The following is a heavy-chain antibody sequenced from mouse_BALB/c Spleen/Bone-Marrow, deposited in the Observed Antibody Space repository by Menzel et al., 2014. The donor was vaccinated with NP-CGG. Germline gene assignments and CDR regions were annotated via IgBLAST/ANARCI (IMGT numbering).Heavy chain of an antibody. Sequence: EVKLMESGPDLVKPGASVKMYCKASGYTFTNYIMHWVKQTPGQGLEWIGYINPYNDDTKYNEKFKNKATLTSDKSSSTAYMELSSLTSDDSAIYYCAPNYYGKGYFDYWGQGTTLTVSS. CDR3: APNYYGKGYFDY. J-gene: IGHJ2*01. CDR1: GYTFTNYI. CDR2: INPYNDDT. D-gene: IGHD1-1*01. V-gene: IGHV1-14*01.